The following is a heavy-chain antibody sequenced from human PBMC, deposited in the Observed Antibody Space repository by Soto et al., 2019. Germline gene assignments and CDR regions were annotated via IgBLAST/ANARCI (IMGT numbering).Heavy chain of an antibody. V-gene: IGHV3-74*01. CDR1: GFPFSRFW. CDR2: INTDGSST. CDR3: TRDPGAYSSTWSFYFDS. D-gene: IGHD6-13*01. J-gene: IGHJ4*02. Sequence: PGGSLRLSCAASGFPFSRFWMHWVRQAPGKGLVWVSRINTDGSSTTYADSVKGRFTISRDNAKNTLYLQMDSLRAEDTGVYYCTRDPGAYSSTWSFYFDSWGQGTLVTVSS.